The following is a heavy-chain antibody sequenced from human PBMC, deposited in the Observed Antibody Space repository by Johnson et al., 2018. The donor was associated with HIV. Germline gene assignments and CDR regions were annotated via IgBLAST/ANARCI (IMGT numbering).Heavy chain of an antibody. Sequence: VQLVESGGGLVQPGGSLRLSCAASGFTFSSYWMSWVRQAPGKGLEWVANIKQDGSEKYYVDSVKGRFTNSRDNARNSLYLQMNSLRAEDTAVYYCAKGAAAAGSDAFDIWGQGTMVTVSS. CDR1: GFTFSSYW. CDR2: IKQDGSEK. J-gene: IGHJ3*02. V-gene: IGHV3-7*01. D-gene: IGHD6-13*01. CDR3: AKGAAAAGSDAFDI.